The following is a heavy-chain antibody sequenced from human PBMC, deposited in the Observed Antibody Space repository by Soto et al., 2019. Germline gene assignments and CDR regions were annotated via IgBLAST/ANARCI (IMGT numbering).Heavy chain of an antibody. Sequence: SQTLSLTCAISGDSVSSNSAAWNWIRQSPSRGLEWLGRTYYRSKWYNDYAVSVKSRITINPDTSKNQFSLQLNSVTPEDTAVYYCARGSETTFGHSYVYKGYSHYYGMDVGAQGTRVTVSS. CDR1: GDSVSSNSAA. CDR2: TYYRSKWYN. D-gene: IGHD5-18*01. V-gene: IGHV6-1*01. J-gene: IGHJ6*02. CDR3: ARGSETTFGHSYVYKGYSHYYGMDV.